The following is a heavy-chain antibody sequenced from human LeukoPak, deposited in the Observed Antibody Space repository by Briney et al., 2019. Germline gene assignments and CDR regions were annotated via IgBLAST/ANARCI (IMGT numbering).Heavy chain of an antibody. D-gene: IGHD1-14*01. CDR2: ISSSSSSE. CDR3: ARADVAPFAPSTTNWFDP. V-gene: IGHV3-48*02. J-gene: IGHJ5*02. CDR1: GFTFSNYN. Sequence: GGSLRLSCAASGFTFSNYNMNWVRQAPGKGLEWVSYISSSSSSEYYTDSVKGRFTISRDNAKNSLYLQMNSLRHEDTAVYYCARADVAPFAPSTTNWFDPWGQGTLVTVSS.